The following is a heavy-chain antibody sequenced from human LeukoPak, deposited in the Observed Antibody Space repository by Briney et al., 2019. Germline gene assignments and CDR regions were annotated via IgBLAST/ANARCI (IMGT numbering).Heavy chain of an antibody. Sequence: LSGGSLRLSCAASGFTFSSYGMHWVRQAPGKGLEWVAVIWYDGSNKYYADSVKGRFTISRDNSKNTLYLQMNSLRAEDTAVYYCASWSDCSGGNCYFETRMDVWGQGTTVTVSS. J-gene: IGHJ6*02. D-gene: IGHD2-15*01. CDR1: GFTFSSYG. CDR3: ASWSDCSGGNCYFETRMDV. V-gene: IGHV3-33*01. CDR2: IWYDGSNK.